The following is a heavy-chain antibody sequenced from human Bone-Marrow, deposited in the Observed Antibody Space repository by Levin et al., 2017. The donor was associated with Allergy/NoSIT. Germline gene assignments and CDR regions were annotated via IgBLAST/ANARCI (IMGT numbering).Heavy chain of an antibody. CDR1: GGSFSGYY. J-gene: IGHJ6*02. V-gene: IGHV4-34*01. CDR3: ASIYYDILTGPNPPDGMDV. Sequence: ESLKISCAVYGGSFSGYYWSWIRQPPGKGLEWIGEINHSGSTNYNPSLKSRVTISVDTSKNQFSLKLSSVTAADTAVYYCASIYYDILTGPNPPDGMDVWGQGTTVTVSS. D-gene: IGHD3-9*01. CDR2: INHSGST.